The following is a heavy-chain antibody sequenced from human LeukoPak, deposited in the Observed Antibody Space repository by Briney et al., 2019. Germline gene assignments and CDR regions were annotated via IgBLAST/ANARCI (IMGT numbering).Heavy chain of an antibody. J-gene: IGHJ5*02. V-gene: IGHV4-59*01. D-gene: IGHD5-24*01. Sequence: SSETLSLTCTVSGGSISSYYWSWIRQPPGKGLEWIGYIYYSGSTNYNPSLKSRVTISVDTSKNQFSLKVSSVTAADTAVYYCARDNSARDEAWWFNPWGQGTLVTVSS. CDR2: IYYSGST. CDR1: GGSISSYY. CDR3: ARDNSARDEAWWFNP.